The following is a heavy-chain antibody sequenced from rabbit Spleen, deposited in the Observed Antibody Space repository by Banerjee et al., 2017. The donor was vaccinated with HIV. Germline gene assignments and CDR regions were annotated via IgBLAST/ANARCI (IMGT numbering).Heavy chain of an antibody. V-gene: IGHV1S40*01. CDR1: GVSFSSSSY. CDR2: IYAIIDTR. Sequence: QSLEESGGDLVKPGASLTLTCTASGVSFSSSSYMCWVRQAPGKGLEWIGIIYAIIDTRYYASWAKGRFTVSKASWTTVTLQMTSLTAADTASYFCARDLAGAVGWNFDLWGPGTLVTVS. CDR3: ARDLAGAVGWNFDL. D-gene: IGHD4-1*01. J-gene: IGHJ4*01.